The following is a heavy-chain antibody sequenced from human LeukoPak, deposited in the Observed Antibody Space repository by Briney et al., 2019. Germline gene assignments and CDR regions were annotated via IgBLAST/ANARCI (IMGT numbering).Heavy chain of an antibody. CDR1: GYTFTSYT. D-gene: IGHD3-22*01. CDR2: INPYNGNI. J-gene: IGHJ4*02. Sequence: ASVNVSCKAYGYTFTSYTISWVRQAPGQGLEWMGWINPYNGNINYAQILQGRVTMTTDTSTSTSSMELRSLRSDDTAVYYCARCYDSSGYYHCNFDYWGQGTLVTVSS. V-gene: IGHV1-18*01. CDR3: ARCYDSSGYYHCNFDY.